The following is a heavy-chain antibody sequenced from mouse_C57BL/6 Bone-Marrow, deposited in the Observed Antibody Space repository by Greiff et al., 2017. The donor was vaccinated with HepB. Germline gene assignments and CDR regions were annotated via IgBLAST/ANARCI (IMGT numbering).Heavy chain of an antibody. CDR2: INYDGSST. CDR3: ATQSYYGNYDWYFDV. Sequence: EVKLVESEGGLVQPGSSMKLSCTASGFTFSDYYMAWVRQVPEKGLEWVANINYDGSSTYYLDSLKSRFIISRDNAKNILYLQMSSLKSEDTATYYCATQSYYGNYDWYFDVWGTGTTVTVSS. J-gene: IGHJ1*03. V-gene: IGHV5-16*01. D-gene: IGHD2-1*01. CDR1: GFTFSDYY.